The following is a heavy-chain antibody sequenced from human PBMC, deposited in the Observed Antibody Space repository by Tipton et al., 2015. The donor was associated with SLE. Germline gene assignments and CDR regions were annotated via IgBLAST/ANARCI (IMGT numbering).Heavy chain of an antibody. CDR2: ISYDGSNK. J-gene: IGHJ6*03. CDR1: GFTFSSYA. D-gene: IGHD4-23*01. V-gene: IGHV3-30*04. CDR3: GRPDYGGNKFYFYLDV. Sequence: SLRLSCAASGFTFSSYAMHWVRQAPGKGLEWVAVISYDGSNKYYADSVKGRFTISRDNSKNTLYLQMNSLRAEDTAVYYCGRPDYGGNKFYFYLDVWGKGTTVTASS.